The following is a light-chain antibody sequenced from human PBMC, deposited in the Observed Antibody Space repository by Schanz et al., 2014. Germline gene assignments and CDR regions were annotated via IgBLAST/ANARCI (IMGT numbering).Light chain of an antibody. J-gene: IGKJ4*01. CDR2: DAS. CDR1: QSVNNW. V-gene: IGKV1-5*01. Sequence: DIQMTQSPSILSASVGDRVTITCRASQSVNNWLAWYQQKPGQAPKLLIYDASSLRSGVPSAFSGSGSGTEFILTISSLQPEDFATYYCLQHNSYPLTFGGGTKVEIK. CDR3: LQHNSYPLT.